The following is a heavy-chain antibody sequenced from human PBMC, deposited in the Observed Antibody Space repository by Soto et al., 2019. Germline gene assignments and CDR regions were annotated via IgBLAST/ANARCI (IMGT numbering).Heavy chain of an antibody. CDR3: AKGYGDYVWPRMYYFDY. Sequence: GGSLRLSCAASGFTFSSYGMHWVRQAPGKGLEWVAVISYDGSNKYYADSVKGRFTISRDNSKNTLYLQMNSLRAEDTAVYYCAKGYGDYVWPRMYYFDYWGQGTLVTVSS. J-gene: IGHJ4*02. V-gene: IGHV3-30*18. CDR2: ISYDGSNK. D-gene: IGHD4-17*01. CDR1: GFTFSSYG.